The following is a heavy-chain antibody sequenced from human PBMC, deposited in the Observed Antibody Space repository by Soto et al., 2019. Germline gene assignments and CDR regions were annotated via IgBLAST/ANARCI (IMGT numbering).Heavy chain of an antibody. CDR1: GFTFSSYG. CDR2: ISYDGSNK. J-gene: IGHJ4*02. CDR3: AKDFSSSWYFLDY. V-gene: IGHV3-30*18. D-gene: IGHD6-13*01. Sequence: ESGGGVVQPGRSLRLSCAASGFTFSSYGMHWVRQAPGKGLEWVAVISYDGSNKYYADSVKGRFTISRDNSKNTLYLQMNSLRAEDTAVYYCAKDFSSSWYFLDYWGQGTLVTVSS.